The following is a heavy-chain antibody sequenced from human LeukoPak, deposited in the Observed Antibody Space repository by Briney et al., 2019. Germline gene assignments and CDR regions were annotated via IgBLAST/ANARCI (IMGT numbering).Heavy chain of an antibody. CDR1: GYSFTSYW. Sequence: GESLKISCKGSGYSFTSYWIGWVRQMPGKGLEWMGIIYPGDSGTRYSPSFQGQVTISADKSISTAYLQWSSLKASDTAMYYCARIGGLNGWGPPYYYMDVWGKGTTVTVSS. J-gene: IGHJ6*03. CDR2: IYPGDSGT. V-gene: IGHV5-51*01. D-gene: IGHD3-16*01. CDR3: ARIGGLNGWGPPYYYMDV.